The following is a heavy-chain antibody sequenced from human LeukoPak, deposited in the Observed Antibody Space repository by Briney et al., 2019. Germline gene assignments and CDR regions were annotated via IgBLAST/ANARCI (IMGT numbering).Heavy chain of an antibody. J-gene: IGHJ3*02. D-gene: IGHD3-10*01. CDR3: ARPPTSAGDAFDI. V-gene: IGHV5-10-1*01. CDR1: GYSFTSYC. CDR2: IDPSDSYT. Sequence: KPGESLRISCKGSGYSFTSYCISWVRQMPGKGMEWMGRIDPSDSYTNYSPSFQGHVTISADKSISTAYLQWSSLKASDTAMYYCARPPTSAGDAFDIWGQGTMVTVSS.